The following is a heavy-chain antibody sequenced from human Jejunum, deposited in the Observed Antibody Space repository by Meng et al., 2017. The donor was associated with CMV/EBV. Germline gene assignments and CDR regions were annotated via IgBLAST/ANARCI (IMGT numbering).Heavy chain of an antibody. CDR1: SNYW. CDR2: IKQDGDEE. Sequence: SNYWMSWVRQAPGKGLEWVANIKQDGDEEYYVDSVKGRFTISRDNAKNSLYLQMNSLRAEDTAVYYCARDRYSYGRYYYYYAMDVWGQGTTVTVSS. J-gene: IGHJ6*02. D-gene: IGHD5-18*01. CDR3: ARDRYSYGRYYYYYAMDV. V-gene: IGHV3-7*01.